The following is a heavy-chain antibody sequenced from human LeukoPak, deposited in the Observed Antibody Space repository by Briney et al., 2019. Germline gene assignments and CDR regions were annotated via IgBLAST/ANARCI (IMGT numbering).Heavy chain of an antibody. CDR1: GFTVSSYY. J-gene: IGHJ6*02. CDR2: IYSGGST. Sequence: PGGSLRLSCAASGFTVSSYYMSWVRQAPGKGLEWLSIIYSGGSTYYADSVKGRFTISRDDSKNTLYLQMNSLRAEDTAVYYCARGPSPPLDYYGMDVWGQGTTVTVSS. V-gene: IGHV3-66*01. CDR3: ARGPSPPLDYYGMDV.